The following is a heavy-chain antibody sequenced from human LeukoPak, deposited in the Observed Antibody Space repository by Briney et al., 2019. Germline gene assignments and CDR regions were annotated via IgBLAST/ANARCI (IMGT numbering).Heavy chain of an antibody. J-gene: IGHJ6*03. CDR1: GFSFSRYW. V-gene: IGHV3-7*03. D-gene: IGHD5-18*01. CDR3: AKDIGRVDTASTYMDV. CDR2: IKQDGSEK. Sequence: GGSLRLSCAASGFSFSRYWMSWVRQAPGKGLEWVANIKQDGSEKNYVESVKGRFTISRDNAKNSLYLQMNSLRVEDTALYYCAKDIGRVDTASTYMDVWGKGTTVTISS.